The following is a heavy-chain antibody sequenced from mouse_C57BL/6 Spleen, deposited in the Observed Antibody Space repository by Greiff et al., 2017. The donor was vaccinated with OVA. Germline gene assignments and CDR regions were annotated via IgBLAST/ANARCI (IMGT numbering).Heavy chain of an antibody. Sequence: VQLQQSGAELVRPGTSVKVSCTASGYAFTTYLIEWVKQRPGQGLEWIGVINPGSGGTNYNEKFKGKATLTADKSSSTAYMQLSSLTSEDSAVYFCARSTGQRTAWFADGGKGTLVTVSA. V-gene: IGHV1-54*01. D-gene: IGHD6-1*01. J-gene: IGHJ3*01. CDR2: INPGSGGT. CDR1: GYAFTTYL. CDR3: ARSTGQRTAWFAD.